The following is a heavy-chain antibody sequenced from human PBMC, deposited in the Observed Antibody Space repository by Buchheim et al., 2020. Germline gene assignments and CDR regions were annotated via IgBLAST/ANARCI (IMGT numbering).Heavy chain of an antibody. CDR2: IKYDGRNT. J-gene: IGHJ4*02. CDR3: ARGRAYYYGSGSYARFDY. Sequence: QVHLVESGGGVVQPGRSLRPSCAASGFTFTDYATHWVRQAPGKGLEWVATIKYDGRNTYYVDSVKGRFTLSRDNSKNTLNLQMDSLRAEDTAVYYCARGRAYYYGSGSYARFDYWGQGA. D-gene: IGHD3-10*01. V-gene: IGHV3-33*01. CDR1: GFTFTDYA.